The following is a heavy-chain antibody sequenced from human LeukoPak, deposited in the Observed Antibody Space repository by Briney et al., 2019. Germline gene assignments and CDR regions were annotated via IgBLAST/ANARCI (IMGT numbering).Heavy chain of an antibody. Sequence: PSETLSLTCAVYGGSFSGYYWSWIRQPPGKGLEWIGEINHSGSTNYNPSLKSRVTISVDTSKNQFSLKLSSVTAADTAVYYCAMGQQLVSDAFDIWGQGTMVTVSS. D-gene: IGHD6-13*01. J-gene: IGHJ3*02. CDR2: INHSGST. V-gene: IGHV4-34*01. CDR3: AMGQQLVSDAFDI. CDR1: GGSFSGYY.